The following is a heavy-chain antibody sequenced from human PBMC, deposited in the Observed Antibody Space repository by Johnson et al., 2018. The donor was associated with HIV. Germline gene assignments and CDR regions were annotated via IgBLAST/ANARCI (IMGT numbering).Heavy chain of an antibody. CDR3: ARGLGAAAGAFDI. CDR2: IISERDGGTT. J-gene: IGHJ3*02. V-gene: IGHV3-15*01. Sequence: QLVESGGGVVQPGRSLRLSCEASGFNFNHAWMSWVRQAPGKGLEWVGRIISERDGGTTDYSAPVKDRFTISRDDSTNTLYLQMNSLRAEDTAVYYCARGLGAAAGAFDIWGQGTMVTVSS. CDR1: GFNFNHAW. D-gene: IGHD6-13*01.